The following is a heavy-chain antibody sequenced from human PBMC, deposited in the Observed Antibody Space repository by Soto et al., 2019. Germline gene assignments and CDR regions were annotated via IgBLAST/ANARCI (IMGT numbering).Heavy chain of an antibody. V-gene: IGHV4-59*01. Sequence: PSETLSLTCTDSGGSISSYYWSWIRQPPGKGLEWIGYIYYSGSTNYNPSLKSRVTISVDTSKNQFSLRLSSVTAADTAVYYCARDQSIAVRPGHFDYWGQGTLVTVSS. D-gene: IGHD6-6*01. CDR1: GGSISSYY. J-gene: IGHJ4*02. CDR3: ARDQSIAVRPGHFDY. CDR2: IYYSGST.